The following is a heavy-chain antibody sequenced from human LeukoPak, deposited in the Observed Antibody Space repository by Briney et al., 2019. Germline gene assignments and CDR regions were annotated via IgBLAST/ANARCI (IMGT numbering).Heavy chain of an antibody. Sequence: GRSLRLSCAASGFIFSRYGMHWVRQAPGKGLEWVAVIWSDGSNKYYADSVKGRFTISRDNSKNTLYLQMNSLRAEDTAVYYCARGGATVTKKSNWYFDLWVRGTLVTVSS. CDR2: IWSDGSNK. CDR3: ARGGATVTKKSNWYFDL. J-gene: IGHJ2*01. V-gene: IGHV3-33*01. D-gene: IGHD4-17*01. CDR1: GFIFSRYG.